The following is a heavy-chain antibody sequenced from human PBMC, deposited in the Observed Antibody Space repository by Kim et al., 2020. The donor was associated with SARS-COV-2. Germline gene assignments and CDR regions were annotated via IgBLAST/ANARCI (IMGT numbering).Heavy chain of an antibody. J-gene: IGHJ6*02. CDR1: GFTVSSNY. Sequence: GGSLRLSCAASGFTVSSNYMSWVRQAPGKGLEWVSVIYSGGSTYYADSVKGRFTISRDNSKNTLYLQINSLRAEDTAVYYCARDFNYYYGMDVWGQGTTVTVSS. V-gene: IGHV3-53*01. CDR3: ARDFNYYYGMDV. CDR2: IYSGGST.